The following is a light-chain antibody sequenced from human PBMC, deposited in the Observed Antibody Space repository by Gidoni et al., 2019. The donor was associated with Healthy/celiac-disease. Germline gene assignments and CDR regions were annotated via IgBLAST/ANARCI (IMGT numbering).Light chain of an antibody. V-gene: IGKV1-5*03. Sequence: DIQMTQSPSTLSASVGDRVTITCRASQSISSWLAWYQQKPGKAPKLLIYKASSLESGVPSRFSGSGSGTEFTLTISSLQPDDFATYYCQQYNSYSLXFXQGTKVEIK. J-gene: IGKJ1*01. CDR2: KAS. CDR3: QQYNSYSLX. CDR1: QSISSW.